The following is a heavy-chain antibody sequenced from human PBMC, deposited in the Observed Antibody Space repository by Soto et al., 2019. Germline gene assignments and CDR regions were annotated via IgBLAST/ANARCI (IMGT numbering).Heavy chain of an antibody. CDR3: ARLAYCGGDCYSGAFDI. V-gene: IGHV1-3*01. CDR2: INAGNGNT. J-gene: IGHJ3*02. CDR1: GYTFSYYG. D-gene: IGHD2-21*01. Sequence: ASVKVSCKTSGYTFSYYGIHWVRQAPGQRLEWMGWINAGNGNTKYSQKFQGRVTITRDTSASTAYMELSSLRSEDTAVYYCARLAYCGGDCYSGAFDIWGQGTMVTVSS.